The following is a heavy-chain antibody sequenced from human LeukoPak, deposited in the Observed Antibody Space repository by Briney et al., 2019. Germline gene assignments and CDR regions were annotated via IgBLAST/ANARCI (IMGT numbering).Heavy chain of an antibody. J-gene: IGHJ4*02. CDR2: ISSSSSYI. CDR3: ARDADSSSYPDY. V-gene: IGHV3-21*01. CDR1: GFTFSSYS. D-gene: IGHD6-13*01. Sequence: GGSLRLSCAASGFTFSSYSMNWVRQAPGKGLEWVSSISSSSSYIYYADSVKGRFTISRDNAKNSLYLQMNSLRAEDTAVYYCARDADSSSYPDYWGEGTLVTVSS.